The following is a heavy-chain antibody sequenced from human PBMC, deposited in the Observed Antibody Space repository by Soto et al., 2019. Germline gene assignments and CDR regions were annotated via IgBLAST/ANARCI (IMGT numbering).Heavy chain of an antibody. CDR2: ISAYNGNT. Sequence: QVQLVQSGAEVKKPGASVKVSCKASGYTFTSYGISWVRQAPGQGLEWMGWISAYNGNTNYTQKLQGRVTMTTDTSTSTDYMELRSLRSDDTAVYYCARDGAWRDYSNYGRDWGQGTLVTVSS. CDR3: ARDGAWRDYSNYGRD. J-gene: IGHJ4*02. D-gene: IGHD4-4*01. V-gene: IGHV1-18*01. CDR1: GYTFTSYG.